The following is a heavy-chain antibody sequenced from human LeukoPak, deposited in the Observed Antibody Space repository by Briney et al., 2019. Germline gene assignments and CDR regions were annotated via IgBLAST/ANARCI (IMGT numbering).Heavy chain of an antibody. CDR3: ARDRAGDSFDI. Sequence: SETLSLTCTVSGDSISSGNYYWARIRQPAGKGLEWIGRIYTSGNTNYDPSLKSQVTISMDTSKNQFSLNSNSVTAADTAVYYCARDRAGDSFDIWGQGTMVTGSS. CDR2: IYTSGNT. J-gene: IGHJ3*02. V-gene: IGHV4-61*02. D-gene: IGHD7-27*01. CDR1: GDSISSGNYY.